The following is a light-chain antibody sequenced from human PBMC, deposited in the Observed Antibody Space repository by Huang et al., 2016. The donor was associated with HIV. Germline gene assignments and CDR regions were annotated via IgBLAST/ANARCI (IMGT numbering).Light chain of an antibody. CDR1: QKVGTY. CDR3: QERET. Sequence: EIVLTQSPATLSLSPGERATLSCRASQKVGTYLAWYQQKPGQAPRLLIYDASDRATGVPGRFRGSGSGTDFTLTISSLDPEDFAVYYCQERETFGQGTRVEFK. CDR2: DAS. J-gene: IGKJ1*01. V-gene: IGKV3-11*01.